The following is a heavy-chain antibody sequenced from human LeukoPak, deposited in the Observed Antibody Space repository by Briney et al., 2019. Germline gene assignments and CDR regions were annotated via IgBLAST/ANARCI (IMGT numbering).Heavy chain of an antibody. CDR2: ISYDDGSSK. CDR1: GIPFSSYG. Sequence: GGSLRLSCAPSGIPFSSYGMHCVRGAPGKGLEWVAVISYDDGSSKYYADSLKGRLTITRDNSKNTLYLQMNSLRAEDAAVYYCAKDAYYGSGNINGYFDLWGRGTLVTVSS. D-gene: IGHD3-10*01. J-gene: IGHJ2*01. V-gene: IGHV3-30*18. CDR3: AKDAYYGSGNINGYFDL.